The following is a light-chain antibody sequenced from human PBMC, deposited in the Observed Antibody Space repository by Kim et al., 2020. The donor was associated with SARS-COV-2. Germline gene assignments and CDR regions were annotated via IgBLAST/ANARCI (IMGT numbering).Light chain of an antibody. Sequence: APGKTARITCGGDNIGGNSVHWYQQKPGQAPALVIYYDSDRPSGISERFSGSNSGNTATLTISRVEVGDEADYYCQVWDSTSDHTVFGGGTQLTVL. CDR3: QVWDSTSDHTV. J-gene: IGLJ3*02. CDR1: NIGGNS. CDR2: YDS. V-gene: IGLV3-21*04.